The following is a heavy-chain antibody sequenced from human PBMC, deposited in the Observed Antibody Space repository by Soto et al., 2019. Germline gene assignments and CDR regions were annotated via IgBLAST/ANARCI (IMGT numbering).Heavy chain of an antibody. V-gene: IGHV1-18*01. CDR2: ISAYNGNT. CDR3: ARGEPDIVLVPAATDNWFDP. J-gene: IGHJ5*02. D-gene: IGHD2-2*01. CDR1: GYTFTSYG. Sequence: APVKVSCKASGYTFTSYGISWARQAPGQGLEWMGWISAYNGNTNYAQKLQGRVTMTTDTSRSTAYMELRSLRSDDTAVYYCARGEPDIVLVPAATDNWFDPWGQGTLVTVSS.